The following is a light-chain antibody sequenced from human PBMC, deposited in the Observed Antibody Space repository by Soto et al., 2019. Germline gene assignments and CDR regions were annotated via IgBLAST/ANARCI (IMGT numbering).Light chain of an antibody. J-gene: IGKJ1*01. CDR1: QSVSSSY. CDR2: GAS. CDR3: QQYGSSPWT. V-gene: IGKV3-20*01. Sequence: EIVLTHSPGTLSLSPGERATLSCRASQSVSSSYLAWYQQKPGQAPRLLIYGASSRAIGIPDRFSGSGSGTDFTLTISRLEPEDFAVYYCQQYGSSPWTFGQGTKV.